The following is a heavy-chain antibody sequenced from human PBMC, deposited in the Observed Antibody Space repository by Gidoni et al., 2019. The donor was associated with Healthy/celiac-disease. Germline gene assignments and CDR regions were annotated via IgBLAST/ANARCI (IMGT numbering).Heavy chain of an antibody. Sequence: QVQLVQSGAEVQKPGSSAKVSCKASGCTFSSYAIRWVRQAPGQGLEWMGGNIPIFGTANYAQKFQGRVTITADESTSTAYMELSSLRSEDTAVYYCASAATIYCSRTSCYFPDVWGQGTTVTVSS. CDR3: ASAATIYCSRTSCYFPDV. CDR2: NIPIFGTA. J-gene: IGHJ6*02. CDR1: GCTFSSYA. V-gene: IGHV1-69*01. D-gene: IGHD2-2*01.